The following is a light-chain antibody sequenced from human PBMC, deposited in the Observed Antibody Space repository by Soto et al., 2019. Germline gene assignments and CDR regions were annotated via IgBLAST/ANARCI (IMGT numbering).Light chain of an antibody. Sequence: QSVLTQPPSVSGAPGQRVTISCTGSSSNIGAGYDVHWYQQLPGTAPKLLIYGNSNRPSGVPDRFSGSKSGTSASLAITGLQAEDEADYYCQSYDSSLSGVLFSGGTKLTVL. CDR1: SSNIGAGYD. V-gene: IGLV1-40*01. CDR2: GNS. CDR3: QSYDSSLSGVL. J-gene: IGLJ2*01.